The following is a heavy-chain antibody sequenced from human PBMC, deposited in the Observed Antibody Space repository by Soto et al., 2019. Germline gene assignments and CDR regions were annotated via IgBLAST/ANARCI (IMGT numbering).Heavy chain of an antibody. V-gene: IGHV1-18*01. D-gene: IGHD1-26*01. Sequence: QVQLVQSGAEVKKPGASVKVSCKASGYTFTNFGISWVRQAPGQGLEWMGWISAYNGNTNYAQNFQGRVTMTTATSPSTASMELRRLRSDDTSVYYCASGGTPIDYCGQGTLVTVSS. J-gene: IGHJ4*02. CDR2: ISAYNGNT. CDR3: ASGGTPIDY. CDR1: GYTFTNFG.